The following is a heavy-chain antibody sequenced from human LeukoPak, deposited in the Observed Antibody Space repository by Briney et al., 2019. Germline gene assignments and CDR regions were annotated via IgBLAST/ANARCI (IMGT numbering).Heavy chain of an antibody. V-gene: IGHV3-7*01. CDR3: ARYYHDFWTAPFQH. Sequence: AGGSLRLSCAASGFTFDSYSMSWVRQAPGKGLEWVASIKQDGSERYYVDSVKGRFTISRDNAKNSLYLQMNSLRVEDTAFYYCARYYHDFWTAPFQHWGQGALVTVSS. J-gene: IGHJ1*01. CDR2: IKQDGSER. D-gene: IGHD3-3*01. CDR1: GFTFDSYS.